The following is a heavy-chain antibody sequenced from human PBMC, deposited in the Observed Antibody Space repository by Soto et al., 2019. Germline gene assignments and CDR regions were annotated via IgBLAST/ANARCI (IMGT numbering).Heavy chain of an antibody. J-gene: IGHJ4*02. CDR3: ARGGYCTNGVCYTGAIFDY. V-gene: IGHV1-3*01. Sequence: GASVKVSCRASGYTFTSYAMHWVRQAPGQRLEWMGWINAGNGNTKYSQKFQGRVTITRDTSASTAYMELSSLRSEDTAVYYCARGGYCTNGVCYTGAIFDYWGQGTLVTVSS. D-gene: IGHD2-8*01. CDR1: GYTFTSYA. CDR2: INAGNGNT.